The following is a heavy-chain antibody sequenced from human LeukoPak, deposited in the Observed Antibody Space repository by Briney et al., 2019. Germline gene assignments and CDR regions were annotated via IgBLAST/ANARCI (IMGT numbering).Heavy chain of an antibody. D-gene: IGHD2-15*01. CDR3: ASLVVNEYCSGGCCYGAFDI. CDR2: IYYSGST. V-gene: IGHV4-59*01. J-gene: IGHJ3*02. CDR1: GGSISSYY. Sequence: NPSETLSLTCTVSGGSISSYYWSWIRQPPGKGLEWIGYIYYSGSTNYNPSLKSRVTISVDTSKNQFSLKLSSVTAADTAVYYCASLVVNEYCSGGCCYGAFDIWGQGTMVTVSS.